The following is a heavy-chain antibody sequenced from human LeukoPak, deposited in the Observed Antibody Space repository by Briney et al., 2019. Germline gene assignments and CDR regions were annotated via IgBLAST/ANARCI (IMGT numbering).Heavy chain of an antibody. V-gene: IGHV1-2*02. CDR1: GYTFTDYY. Sequence: GASVKVSCKASGYTFTDYYMHWVRQAPGQGLEWMGWINPNSGGTNYAQRFQGRVTMTRDTSISTAYMELSRLTSDDTAVYYCARDRGGLRYFDLWGRGTLVTVSS. D-gene: IGHD2-15*01. CDR2: INPNSGGT. CDR3: ARDRGGLRYFDL. J-gene: IGHJ2*01.